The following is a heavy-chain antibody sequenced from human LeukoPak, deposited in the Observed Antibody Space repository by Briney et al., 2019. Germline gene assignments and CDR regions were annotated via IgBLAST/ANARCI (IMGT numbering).Heavy chain of an antibody. Sequence: GASVKVSCKASGYTFTGYYMPWVRQTPGQGLEWMGWINPNSGGTNYAQKFQGRVTMTRDTSISTAYMELSRLRSDDTAVYCCARDFFSVAGPTFDIWGQGTMVTVSS. D-gene: IGHD6-19*01. J-gene: IGHJ3*02. CDR1: GYTFTGYY. CDR2: INPNSGGT. V-gene: IGHV1-2*02. CDR3: ARDFFSVAGPTFDI.